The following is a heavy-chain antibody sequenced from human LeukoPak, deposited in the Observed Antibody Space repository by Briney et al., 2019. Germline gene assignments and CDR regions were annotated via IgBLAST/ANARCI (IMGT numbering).Heavy chain of an antibody. CDR1: GFTFSSYS. D-gene: IGHD6-13*01. J-gene: IGHJ3*02. CDR2: ISSSSSYI. Sequence: GGSLRLSCAASGFTFSSYSMNWVRQAPGKGLEWVSSISSSSSYIYYADSVKGRFTISRDNAKNSLYLQMNGLRAEDTAVYYCARARIAAAGMAFDIWGQGTMVTVSS. CDR3: ARARIAAAGMAFDI. V-gene: IGHV3-21*01.